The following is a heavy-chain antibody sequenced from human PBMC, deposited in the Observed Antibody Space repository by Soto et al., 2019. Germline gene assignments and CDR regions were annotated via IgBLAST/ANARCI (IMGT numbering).Heavy chain of an antibody. CDR2: INPNSGGT. J-gene: IGHJ3*01. Sequence: ASVKVSCKASGYTFTGYYMHWVRQAPGQGLEWMGWINPNSGGTNYAQKFQGWVTMTRDTSISTAYMELSRLRSDDTAVYYCARERGDVAAAGPRTDAFEFWGQGTMVTVAS. V-gene: IGHV1-2*04. CDR1: GYTFTGYY. CDR3: ARERGDVAAAGPRTDAFEF. D-gene: IGHD6-13*01.